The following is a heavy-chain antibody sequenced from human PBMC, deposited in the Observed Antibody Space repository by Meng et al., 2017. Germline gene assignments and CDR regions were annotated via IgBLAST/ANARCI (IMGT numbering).Heavy chain of an antibody. D-gene: IGHD4/OR15-4a*01. Sequence: QVQLQESGPGLVKPSQTLSLTCTVSGGSISSGHYDWSWIRQPPGKGLEWIGYIYYSGSTPYNPSLKSRVIISLDTSKNQFSLKRSSLTAADTAVYYCARRGADYGAFDPWGQGTLVTVSS. CDR3: ARRGADYGAFDP. CDR1: GGSISSGHYD. J-gene: IGHJ5*02. V-gene: IGHV4-30-4*01. CDR2: IYYSGST.